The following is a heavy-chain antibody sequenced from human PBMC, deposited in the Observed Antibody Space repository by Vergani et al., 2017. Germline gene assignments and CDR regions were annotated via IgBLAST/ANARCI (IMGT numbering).Heavy chain of an antibody. V-gene: IGHV1-69*13. CDR1: GGTFSSYA. CDR2: IIPIFGTA. D-gene: IGHD3-10*01. CDR3: AXGELMVRAQNWFDP. J-gene: IGHJ5*02. Sequence: QVQLVQSGAEVKKPGSSVKVSCKASGGTFSSYAISWVRQAPGQGLEWMGRIIPIFGTANYAQKFQGRVTITADESTSTAYMGLSSLRSEDTAVYYCAXGELMVRAQNWFDPWGQGTLVTVSS.